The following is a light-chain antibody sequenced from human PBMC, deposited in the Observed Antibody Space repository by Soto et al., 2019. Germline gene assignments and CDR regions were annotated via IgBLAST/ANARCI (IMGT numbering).Light chain of an antibody. CDR1: SSNIGTNA. CDR3: AAWDDSLNGYV. CDR2: NNN. J-gene: IGLJ1*01. Sequence: QSALTQPPSASGTPGQRVTISCSGGSSNIGTNAVNWYQQLPGTAPKLLIYNNNQRPSGVPDRFSGSKSGTSASLAISGLQSEEEADYYCAAWDDSLNGYVFGTGTRSPS. V-gene: IGLV1-44*01.